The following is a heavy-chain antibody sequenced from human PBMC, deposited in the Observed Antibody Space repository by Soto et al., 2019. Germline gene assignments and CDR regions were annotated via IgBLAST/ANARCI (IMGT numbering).Heavy chain of an antibody. J-gene: IGHJ4*02. V-gene: IGHV3-23*01. CDR1: RYSRNRRA. D-gene: IGHD3-10*01. Sequence: GGTLGLARAVYRYSRNRRAMSCAVHASGERMEWVSSISGTDDYTYYVDSVKGRLTISRDNARNTLFLHMNNLTADDTAMYYCASSSCQLTSGTQRFLDSWGPGPLVTVS. CDR2: ISGTDDYT. CDR3: ASSSCQLTSGTQRFLDS.